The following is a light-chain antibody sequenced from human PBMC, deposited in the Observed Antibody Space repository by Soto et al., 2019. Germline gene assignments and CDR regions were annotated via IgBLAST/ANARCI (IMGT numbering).Light chain of an antibody. CDR2: AAS. J-gene: IGKJ3*01. V-gene: IGKV1-39*01. CDR1: QSISSY. CDR3: QQSFSTLRT. Sequence: DIPMTQSPSSLSASVGDRVIITCRASQSISSYLNWYQHKPGKAPNLLIYAASSVQSGVPSRFSGSGSGTDFTLTISSLQPEDYATYYCQQSFSTLRTFGPGTKVDIK.